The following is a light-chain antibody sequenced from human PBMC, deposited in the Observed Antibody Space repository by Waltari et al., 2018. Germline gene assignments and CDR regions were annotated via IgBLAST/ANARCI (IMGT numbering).Light chain of an antibody. Sequence: DIVMTQSPLSLPVTPGEPASISCRFSQSLLHSNGYNYLDWYLQKPGHSPQLLIYLGSNRASGVPDRFSGSGSGTDFTLKISRVEAEDVGVYYCMQALQTPDTFGQGTKLEIK. CDR2: LGS. CDR1: QSLLHSNGYNY. CDR3: MQALQTPDT. J-gene: IGKJ2*01. V-gene: IGKV2-28*01.